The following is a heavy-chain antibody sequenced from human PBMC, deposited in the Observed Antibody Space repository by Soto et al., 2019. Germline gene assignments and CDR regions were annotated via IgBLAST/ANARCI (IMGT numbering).Heavy chain of an antibody. V-gene: IGHV4-34*01. CDR1: GGSFSGYY. CDR2: INHSGST. D-gene: IGHD2-2*01. Sequence: PSETLSLTCAVYGGSFSGYYWSWIRQPPGKGLEWIGEINHSGSTNYNPSLKSRVTISVDTSKNQFSLKLSSVTAADTAVYYCARTFYCSSTSCTKYFQHWGQGTLVTVS. CDR3: ARTFYCSSTSCTKYFQH. J-gene: IGHJ1*01.